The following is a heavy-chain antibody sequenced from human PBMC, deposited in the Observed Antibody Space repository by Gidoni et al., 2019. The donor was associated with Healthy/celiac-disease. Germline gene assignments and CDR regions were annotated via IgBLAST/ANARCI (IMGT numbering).Heavy chain of an antibody. V-gene: IGHV4-31*03. CDR3: ARGNYDYVWGSLGMDV. D-gene: IGHD3-16*01. J-gene: IGHJ6*02. Sequence: QVQLQASGPGLVKPSQTLSLTCTVSGGSISSGGYYWSWIRQHPGKGLEWIGYIYYSGSTYYNPSLKSRVTISVDTSKNQFSLKLSSVTAADTAVYYCARGNYDYVWGSLGMDVWGQGTTVTVSS. CDR1: GGSISSGGYY. CDR2: IYYSGST.